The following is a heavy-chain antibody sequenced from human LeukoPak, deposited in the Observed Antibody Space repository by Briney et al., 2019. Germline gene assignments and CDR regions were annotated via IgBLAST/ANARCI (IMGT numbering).Heavy chain of an antibody. V-gene: IGHV3-30-3*01. CDR2: ITYDGSDK. D-gene: IGHD3-16*01. Sequence: PWRSLRLSRAASGFTLNSYALDWVRQAPGKGLDWVAVITYDGSDKYYADSVKGRFTISRDSSKDTLYLQMNSLRAEDTAVYYGARDTSWRRTETDAFDIWGQGTMVTVSS. J-gene: IGHJ3*02. CDR1: GFTLNSYA. CDR3: ARDTSWRRTETDAFDI.